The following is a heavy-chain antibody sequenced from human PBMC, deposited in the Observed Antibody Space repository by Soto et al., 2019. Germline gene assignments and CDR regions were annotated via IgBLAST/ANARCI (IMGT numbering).Heavy chain of an antibody. D-gene: IGHD6-13*01. Sequence: PSETLSLTCTVSGGSISSSSYYWGWIRQPPGKGLEWIGSIYYSGSTYYNPSLESRVTISVDTSKNQFSLKLSPVTAADTAVYYCARHRQQLVDYWGQGTLVTVSS. V-gene: IGHV4-39*01. J-gene: IGHJ4*02. CDR2: IYYSGST. CDR1: GGSISSSSYY. CDR3: ARHRQQLVDY.